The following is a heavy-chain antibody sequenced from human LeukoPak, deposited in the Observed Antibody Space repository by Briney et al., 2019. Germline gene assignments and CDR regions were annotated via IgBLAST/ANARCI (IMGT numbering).Heavy chain of an antibody. CDR3: ASYAYYDSSGYYGAFDI. Sequence: SETLSLTCTVSGYSISSGYYWGWIRQPPGKGLEWIGSIYQSGSTSYNPSLKSRVTISVDTSKNQFSLKLSSVTAADTAVYYCASYAYYDSSGYYGAFDIWGQGTMVTVSS. D-gene: IGHD3-22*01. J-gene: IGHJ3*02. CDR2: IYQSGST. CDR1: GYSISSGYY. V-gene: IGHV4-38-2*02.